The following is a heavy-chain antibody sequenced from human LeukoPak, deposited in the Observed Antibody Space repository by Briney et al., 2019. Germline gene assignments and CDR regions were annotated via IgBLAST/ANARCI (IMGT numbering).Heavy chain of an antibody. D-gene: IGHD6-19*01. CDR1: GFTFSNAW. CDR2: IKSKTDGGTT. CDR3: TTGLAVAGPFDY. V-gene: IGHV3-15*01. J-gene: IGHJ4*02. Sequence: PGGSLRLSCAASGFTFSNAWMSWVRQAPGKGLEWVGRIKSKTDGGTTDYAAPVKGRFTISRDDSKNTLYLQMNSLKTEDTAVYYCTTGLAVAGPFDYWGQGTLVTVSS.